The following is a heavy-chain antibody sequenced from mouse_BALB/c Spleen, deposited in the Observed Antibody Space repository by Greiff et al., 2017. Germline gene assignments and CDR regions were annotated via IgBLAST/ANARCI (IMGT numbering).Heavy chain of an antibody. Sequence: VKLQESGAELVKPGASVKLSCKASGYTFTSYYMYWVKQRPGQGLEWIGEINPSNGGTNFNEKFKSKATLTVDKSSSTAYMQLSSLTSEDSAVYYCTRESDPYAMDYWGQGTSVTVSS. D-gene: IGHD2-13*01. CDR2: INPSNGGT. V-gene: IGHV1S81*02. CDR3: TRESDPYAMDY. CDR1: GYTFTSYY. J-gene: IGHJ4*01.